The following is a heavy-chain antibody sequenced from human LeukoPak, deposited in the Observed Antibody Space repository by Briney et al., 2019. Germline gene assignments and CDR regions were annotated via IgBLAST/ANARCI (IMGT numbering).Heavy chain of an antibody. CDR3: ARQNGLYYDSSGDGFDI. CDR2: IYYTGST. Sequence: SETLSPTCTVSGGSISSYYWSWIRQPPGKGLEWIGHIYYTGSTNYNPSLKSRVTVSIDTSKNQFSLKLSSVTAADTAVYYCARQNGLYYDSSGDGFDIWGQGTRVTVSA. D-gene: IGHD3-22*01. J-gene: IGHJ3*02. V-gene: IGHV4-59*08. CDR1: GGSISSYY.